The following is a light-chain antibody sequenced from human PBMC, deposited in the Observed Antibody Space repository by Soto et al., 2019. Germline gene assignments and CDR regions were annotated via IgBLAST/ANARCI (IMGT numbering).Light chain of an antibody. CDR3: CSYAGSSTPYV. V-gene: IGLV2-23*01. CDR2: EGS. Sequence: QSVLAQPASVSGSPGQSITISCTGTSSNVGSYNLVSWYQQHPGKAPKLMIYEGSKRPSGVSSRFSGSKSGNTASLTISGHQAEDEADYYCCSYAGSSTPYVFGTGTKVTVL. CDR1: SSNVGSYNL. J-gene: IGLJ1*01.